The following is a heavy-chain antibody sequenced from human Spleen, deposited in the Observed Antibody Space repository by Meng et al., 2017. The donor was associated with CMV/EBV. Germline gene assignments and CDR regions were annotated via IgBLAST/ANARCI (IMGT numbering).Heavy chain of an antibody. Sequence: GGSLRLSCAASGFTFSSYAMSWVRQAPGKGLEWVSAISGSGGSTYYADSVKGRLTLSRDHSKNTLYLQMNRLRTQDTAVYYCTRDRVSGRYSPRFYGMDVWGQGTTVTVSS. CDR2: ISGSGGST. CDR1: GFTFSSYA. V-gene: IGHV3-23*01. D-gene: IGHD3-10*01. J-gene: IGHJ6*02. CDR3: TRDRVSGRYSPRFYGMDV.